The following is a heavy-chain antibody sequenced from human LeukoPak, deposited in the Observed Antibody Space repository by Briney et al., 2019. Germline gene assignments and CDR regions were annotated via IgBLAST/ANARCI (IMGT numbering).Heavy chain of an antibody. CDR3: ARDDNRWAAAVDY. CDR2: ISAYNGNT. D-gene: IGHD6-13*01. Sequence: GASVKVSCKASGYTFTGYYMHWVRQAPGQGLEWMGWISAYNGNTNYAQKLQGRVTMTTDTSTSTAYMELRSLRSDDTAVYYCARDDNRWAAAVDYWGQGTLVTVSS. J-gene: IGHJ4*02. CDR1: GYTFTGYY. V-gene: IGHV1-18*04.